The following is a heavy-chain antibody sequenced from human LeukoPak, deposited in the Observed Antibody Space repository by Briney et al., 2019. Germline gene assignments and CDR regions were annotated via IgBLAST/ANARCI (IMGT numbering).Heavy chain of an antibody. D-gene: IGHD2-2*01. CDR3: AIVVPAANPAFDI. CDR2: MYYSGST. Sequence: QPSQTLSLTCTVSGGSISSGGYSWSWIRQPPGKGLEWIGYMYYSGSTYYNPSLKSRVTISVDTSKNQFSLKLSSVTAADTAVYYCAIVVPAANPAFDIWGQGTMVTVSS. V-gene: IGHV4-31*03. CDR1: GGSISSGGYS. J-gene: IGHJ3*02.